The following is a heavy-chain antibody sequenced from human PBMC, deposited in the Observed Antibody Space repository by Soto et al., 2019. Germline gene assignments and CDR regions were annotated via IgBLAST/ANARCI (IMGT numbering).Heavy chain of an antibody. D-gene: IGHD5-12*01. CDR3: ASSYSGYDLFPANFQH. CDR1: GGSISSYY. J-gene: IGHJ1*01. V-gene: IGHV4-59*01. CDR2: IYYSGST. Sequence: QVQLQETGPGLVKPSETLSLTCTVSGGSISSYYWSWIRQPPGKGLEWIGYIYYSGSTNYNPSLKSRVTISVDTSKNQFSLKLSSVTAADTAVYYCASSYSGYDLFPANFQHWGQGTLVTVSS.